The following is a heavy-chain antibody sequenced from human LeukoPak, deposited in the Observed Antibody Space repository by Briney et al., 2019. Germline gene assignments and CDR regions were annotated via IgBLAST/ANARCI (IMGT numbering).Heavy chain of an antibody. CDR1: GFTFDDYA. CDR3: AREGWGRVMD. V-gene: IGHV3-43D*03. D-gene: IGHD3-16*01. Sequence: GGSLRLSCAASGFTFDDYAMHWVRQAPGKGLEWVSLISWDGGSTYYADSVKGRFTISRDNAKNSLYLQMNSLRAEDTAVYYCAREGWGRVMDWGQGTLVTVSS. CDR2: ISWDGGST. J-gene: IGHJ4*02.